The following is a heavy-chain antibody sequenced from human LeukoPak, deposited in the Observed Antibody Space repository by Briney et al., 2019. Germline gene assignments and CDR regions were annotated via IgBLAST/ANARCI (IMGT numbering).Heavy chain of an antibody. J-gene: IGHJ6*02. CDR2: INACNGNT. Sequence: ASVKVSCKASGYTFTSYAMHWVRQAPGQRLEWMGWINACNGNTKYSQKFQGRVTITRDTSASTAYMEPSSLRSEDTAVHYCARDHGLGYYGMDVWGQGTTVTVS. D-gene: IGHD4-17*01. CDR1: GYTFTSYA. CDR3: ARDHGLGYYGMDV. V-gene: IGHV1-3*01.